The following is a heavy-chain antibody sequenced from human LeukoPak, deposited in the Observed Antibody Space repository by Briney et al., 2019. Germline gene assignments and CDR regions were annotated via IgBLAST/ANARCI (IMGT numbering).Heavy chain of an antibody. J-gene: IGHJ6*02. D-gene: IGHD1-1*01. CDR2: IYYSGST. CDR1: GGSISSDY. CDR3: AREVGTRDYCYGMDV. V-gene: IGHV4-59*01. Sequence: PSETLSLTCTVSGGSISSDYWSWIRQPPGKGLEWIGYIYYSGSTNYNPSLKSRVTISVDTSKTQFSLKLSSVTAAETAVYYCAREVGTRDYCYGMDVWGLGTTVTVSS.